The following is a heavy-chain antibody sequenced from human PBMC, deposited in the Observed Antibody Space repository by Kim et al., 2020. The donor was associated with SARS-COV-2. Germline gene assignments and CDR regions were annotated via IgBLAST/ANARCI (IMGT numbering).Heavy chain of an antibody. D-gene: IGHD6-13*01. Sequence: YAESVKSRITNNADTSKNQFSLQLNSVTPEDTAVYYCARGSSSWYPEYFQHWGQGTLVTVSS. CDR3: ARGSSSWYPEYFQH. V-gene: IGHV6-1*01. J-gene: IGHJ1*01.